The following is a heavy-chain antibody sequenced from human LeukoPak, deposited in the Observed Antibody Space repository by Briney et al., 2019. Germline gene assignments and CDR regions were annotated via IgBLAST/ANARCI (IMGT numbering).Heavy chain of an antibody. V-gene: IGHV3-21*01. J-gene: IGHJ4*02. CDR2: ISSSSSYI. CDR1: GFTFSSYS. CDR3: ARGGCSGGSCYYFDY. D-gene: IGHD2-15*01. Sequence: GGSLRLSCAASGFTFSSYSMNWVRQAPGKGLEWVSSISSSSSYIYYADSVKGRFTISRDNAKNLLYLQMNSLRAEDTAVYYCARGGCSGGSCYYFDYWGQGTLVTVSS.